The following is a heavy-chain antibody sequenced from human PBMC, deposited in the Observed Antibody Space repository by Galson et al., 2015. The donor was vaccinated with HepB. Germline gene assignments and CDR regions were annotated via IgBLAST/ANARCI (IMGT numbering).Heavy chain of an antibody. D-gene: IGHD4-17*01. CDR1: GFTVSSNH. CDR2: IYSGGST. Sequence: SLRLSCAASGFTVSSNHMSWVRQAPGKGLEWVSVIYSGGSTYYADSVKGRFTISRDNSKNTLYLQMNSLRAEDTAVYYCARNRNDYGDYGAFDIWGQGTMVTVSS. V-gene: IGHV3-66*01. J-gene: IGHJ3*02. CDR3: ARNRNDYGDYGAFDI.